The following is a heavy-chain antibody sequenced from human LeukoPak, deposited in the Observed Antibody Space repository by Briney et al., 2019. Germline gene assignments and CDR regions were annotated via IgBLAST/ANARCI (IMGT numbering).Heavy chain of an antibody. CDR1: GGSISSSSYY. Sequence: PSETLSLTCTVSGGSISSSSYYWTWIRQPPGKGLEWIGEINHSGSNNYNPSLKSRVTILVDTSKNQFSLQLTSVTAADTAVYYCVRQDVDAEAGTTSYAFDIWDQGTMVTVSS. CDR3: VRQDVDAEAGTTSYAFDI. J-gene: IGHJ3*02. D-gene: IGHD1-14*01. V-gene: IGHV4-39*01. CDR2: INHSGSN.